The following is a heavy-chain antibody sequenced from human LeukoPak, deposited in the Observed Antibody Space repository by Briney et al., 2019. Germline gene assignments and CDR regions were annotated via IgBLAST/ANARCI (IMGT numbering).Heavy chain of an antibody. D-gene: IGHD3-3*01. CDR1: GFTFSSYA. Sequence: GRSLRLSCAASGFTFSSYATHWVRQAPGKGLEWVAVISYDGSNKYYADSVKGRFTISRDNSKNSLYLQLNSLRAEDTAVYYCAREERTFGVVIDYWGQGTLVTVSS. CDR2: ISYDGSNK. J-gene: IGHJ4*02. V-gene: IGHV3-30*01. CDR3: AREERTFGVVIDY.